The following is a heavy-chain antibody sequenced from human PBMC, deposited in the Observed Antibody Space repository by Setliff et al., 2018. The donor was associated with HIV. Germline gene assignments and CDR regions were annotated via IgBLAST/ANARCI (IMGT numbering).Heavy chain of an antibody. CDR1: GYSFTDYW. D-gene: IGHD1-20*01. J-gene: IGHJ6*02. Sequence: PGESLKISCKASGYSFTDYWIGWVRQMPEKGLEWMGIIYPGDSDIRYSPSFRGQVTISVDKSINTAYLQWSSLKASDTAMYYCASSITVAGGRSFYYYAMDVWGQGTTVTVSS. CDR3: ASSITVAGGRSFYYYAMDV. V-gene: IGHV5-51*01. CDR2: IYPGDSDI.